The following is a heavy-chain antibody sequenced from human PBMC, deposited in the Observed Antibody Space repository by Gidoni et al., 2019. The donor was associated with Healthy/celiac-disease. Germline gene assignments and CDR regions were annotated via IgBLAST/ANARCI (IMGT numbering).Heavy chain of an antibody. J-gene: IGHJ5*02. V-gene: IGHV3-11*01. Sequence: QVQLVESGGGLVKPEGSLTLSCAASGFTFGAYYMSWLRQAPGKGREWVSYISSSGITIYYADSVKGRFTISRDNAKNSLYLQMNSLRAEDMAVYYCAIDLAWGIAVALWNNWFDPWGQGTLVTVSS. CDR2: ISSSGITI. D-gene: IGHD6-19*01. CDR1: GFTFGAYY. CDR3: AIDLAWGIAVALWNNWFDP.